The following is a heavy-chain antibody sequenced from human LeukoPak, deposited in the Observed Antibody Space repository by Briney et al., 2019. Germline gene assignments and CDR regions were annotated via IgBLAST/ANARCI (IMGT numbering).Heavy chain of an antibody. CDR1: GGSISSSSYY. CDR3: ARHQQLVEY. D-gene: IGHD6-13*01. Sequence: SETLSLTCTVSGGSISSSSYYWGWIRQPPGKGLEWIGSIYYSRSTYYNPSLKSRVTISVDTSKNQFSLKLSSVTAADSAVYYCARHQQLVEYWGQGTLVTVSS. CDR2: IYYSRST. J-gene: IGHJ4*02. V-gene: IGHV4-39*01.